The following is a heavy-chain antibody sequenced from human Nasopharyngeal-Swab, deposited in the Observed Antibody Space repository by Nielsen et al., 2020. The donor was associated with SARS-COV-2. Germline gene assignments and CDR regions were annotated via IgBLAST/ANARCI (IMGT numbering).Heavy chain of an antibody. CDR3: ARAFTWSGYYGDAFDM. D-gene: IGHD3-3*01. CDR2: IYHSGTT. Sequence: SETLSLTCTVFGGSINSGGYFWSWIRQHPGKGLEWIGDIYHSGTTHYNPSLKSRVSLLEGTSKSQFSLKLNSVTAADTAVYYCARAFTWSGYYGDAFDMWGQGTMVTVSA. V-gene: IGHV4-31*03. J-gene: IGHJ3*02. CDR1: GGSINSGGYF.